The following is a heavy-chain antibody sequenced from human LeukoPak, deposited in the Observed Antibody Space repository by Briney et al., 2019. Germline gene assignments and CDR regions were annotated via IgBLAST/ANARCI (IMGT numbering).Heavy chain of an antibody. CDR3: ARQRHYSDSDGYHSFDY. Sequence: PSETLSLTCTVSSGSFSSSSYYWGWIRQPPGTGLEWIGSIYYSGSTYYNPSLKSRVTISVDTSKKQFSLKLSSVTAADTAVYYCARQRHYSDSDGYHSFDYWGQGTLVTVCS. V-gene: IGHV4-39*01. CDR1: SGSFSSSSYY. CDR2: IYYSGST. D-gene: IGHD3-22*01. J-gene: IGHJ4*02.